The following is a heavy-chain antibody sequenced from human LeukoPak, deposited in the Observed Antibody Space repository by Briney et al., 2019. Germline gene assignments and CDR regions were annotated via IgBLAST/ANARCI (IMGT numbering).Heavy chain of an antibody. CDR1: GFTFSSYW. D-gene: IGHD3-22*01. CDR2: IKQDGSEK. Sequence: GGSLRLSCAASGFTFSSYWMNWVRQAPGKGLEWVANIKQDGSEKYYVDSVKGRFTISRDNAKNSLYLQMNSLRAEDTAVYYCASIVDDSSDPYFDYWGQGTLVTVSS. V-gene: IGHV3-7*01. CDR3: ASIVDDSSDPYFDY. J-gene: IGHJ4*02.